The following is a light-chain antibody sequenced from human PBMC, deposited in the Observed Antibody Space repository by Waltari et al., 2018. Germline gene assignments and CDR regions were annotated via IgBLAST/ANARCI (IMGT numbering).Light chain of an antibody. J-gene: IGKJ4*01. CDR1: QSVLYRSNNKHS. CDR2: WSS. Sequence: IVMTQSPDSVAVSPGGRATINCKSSQSVLYRSNNKHSVAWYQQKPGQSPKLLIYWSSTRESGVPDRFSGGGSGTDFTLTISSLQADDVAIYYCQQYYSLPTFGGGTKVEI. CDR3: QQYYSLPT. V-gene: IGKV4-1*01.